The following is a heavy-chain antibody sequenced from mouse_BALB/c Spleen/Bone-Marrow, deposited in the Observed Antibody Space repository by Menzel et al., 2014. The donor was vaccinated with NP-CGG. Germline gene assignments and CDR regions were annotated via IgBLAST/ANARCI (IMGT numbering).Heavy chain of an antibody. V-gene: IGHV5-9*02. CDR1: GFAFSSYD. D-gene: IGHD2-4*01. Sequence: EVQGVESGGGLAKPGGSLKLSCAATGFAFSSYDMSWVRQTPEKRLEWVATISSGGSYTYYPDSVKGRFTISRDNARDTLYLQMSSLRSEDTALYYCARVLRVYAMDYWGQGTSVTVSS. J-gene: IGHJ4*01. CDR2: ISSGGSYT. CDR3: ARVLRVYAMDY.